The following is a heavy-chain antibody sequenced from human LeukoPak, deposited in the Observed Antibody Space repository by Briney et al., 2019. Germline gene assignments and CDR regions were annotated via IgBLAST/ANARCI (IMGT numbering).Heavy chain of an antibody. CDR2: INYSGST. Sequence: SETLSLTCTVSGGSISSYYWSWIRQPPGKGLEWIGYINYSGSTNYNPSLKSRVTISVDTSKNQFSLKLSSVTAADTAVYYCAREIVTWSSGDKYCFDYWGQGTLVTVSS. CDR1: GGSISSYY. D-gene: IGHD6-19*01. J-gene: IGHJ4*02. V-gene: IGHV4-59*01. CDR3: AREIVTWSSGDKYCFDY.